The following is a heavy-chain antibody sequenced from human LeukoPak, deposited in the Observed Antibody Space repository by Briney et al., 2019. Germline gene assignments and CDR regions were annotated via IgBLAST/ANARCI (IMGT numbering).Heavy chain of an antibody. CDR2: ITGSGDTT. J-gene: IGHJ4*02. V-gene: IGHV3-23*01. Sequence: GGSLRLSCAASGFIFRNYATSWVRQAPGKGLQWVAAITGSGDTTYYGDSVMGRFTISRDNSKNTLYLEVNTLRAEDTAVYYCAKWGDYDILTGYYVSDFWGQGTLVTVSS. D-gene: IGHD3-9*01. CDR3: AKWGDYDILTGYYVSDF. CDR1: GFIFRNYA.